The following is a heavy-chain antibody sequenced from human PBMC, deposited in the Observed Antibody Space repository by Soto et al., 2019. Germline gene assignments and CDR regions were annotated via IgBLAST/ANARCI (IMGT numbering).Heavy chain of an antibody. CDR1: GFTFTSSA. D-gene: IGHD4-17*01. V-gene: IGHV1-58*02. CDR3: AADSYGDYPPNYYYYYMDV. J-gene: IGHJ6*03. Sequence: ASVKVSCKASGFTFTSSAMQWVRQARGQRLEWIGWIVVGSGNTNYAQKFQERVTITRDMSTSTAYMELSSLRSEDTAVYYCAADSYGDYPPNYYYYYMDVWGKGTTVTVSS. CDR2: IVVGSGNT.